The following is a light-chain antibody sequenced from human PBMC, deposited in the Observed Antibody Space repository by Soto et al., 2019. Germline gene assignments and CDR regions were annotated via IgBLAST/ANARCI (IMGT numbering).Light chain of an antibody. J-gene: IGLJ7*01. V-gene: IGLV7-43*01. CDR3: LLYYGAARV. Sequence: QTVVTQEPSLTVSPGGTVTLTCASSAGAVTSDYYPNWFQRKPGQAPRALIYTTVNKHSWTPARFSGSLLGGKAALTLSGALPEDEADYYCLLYYGAARVFGGGTQLTVL. CDR2: TTV. CDR1: AGAVTSDYY.